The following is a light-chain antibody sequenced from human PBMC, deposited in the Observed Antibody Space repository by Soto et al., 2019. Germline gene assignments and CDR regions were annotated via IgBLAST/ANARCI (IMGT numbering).Light chain of an antibody. J-gene: IGKJ4*01. CDR1: QSVSSY. CDR2: DAS. V-gene: IGKV3-11*01. CDR3: QQRSNWPPVT. Sequence: EIVLTQSPATLSLSPGERATLSCRASQSVSSYLAWYQQKPSQAPRLLIYDASNRATGIPARFSGSGSGTNFTLTISSLEPEDFTIYSCQQRSNWPPVTFGGGTKVEIK.